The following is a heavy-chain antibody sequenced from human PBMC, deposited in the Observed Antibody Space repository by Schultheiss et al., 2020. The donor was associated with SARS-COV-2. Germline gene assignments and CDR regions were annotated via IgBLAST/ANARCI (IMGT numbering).Heavy chain of an antibody. V-gene: IGHV3-15*01. CDR3: AKPHDSSGYLYFDY. CDR2: IKSKTDGGTT. Sequence: GGSLRLSCAASGLTFSSYSMNWVRQAPGKGLEWVGRIKSKTDGGTTDYAAPVKGRFTISRDNAKNTLYLQMNSLRAEDTALYYCAKPHDSSGYLYFDYWGQGTLVTVSS. D-gene: IGHD3-22*01. J-gene: IGHJ4*02. CDR1: GLTFSSYS.